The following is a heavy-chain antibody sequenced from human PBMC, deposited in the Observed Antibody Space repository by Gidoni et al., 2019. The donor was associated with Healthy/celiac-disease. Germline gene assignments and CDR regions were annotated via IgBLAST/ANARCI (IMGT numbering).Heavy chain of an antibody. CDR1: GFTFSSYA. CDR2: ISGSGGST. CDR3: AKAFYGGNYYWYVDL. Sequence: EVQLLESGGGLVQPGGSLRLSCAASGFTFSSYAMSWVRQAPGKGLGWVSAISGSGGSTYYADSVKGRFTISRDNSKNTLYLQMNSLRAEDTAVYYCAKAFYGGNYYWYVDLWGRGTLVTVSS. D-gene: IGHD4-17*01. V-gene: IGHV3-23*01. J-gene: IGHJ2*01.